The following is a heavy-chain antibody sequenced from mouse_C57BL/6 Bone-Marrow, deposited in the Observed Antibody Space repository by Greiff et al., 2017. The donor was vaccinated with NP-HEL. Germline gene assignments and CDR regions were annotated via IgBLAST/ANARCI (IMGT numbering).Heavy chain of an antibody. V-gene: IGHV1-54*01. CDR1: GYAFTNYL. CDR2: INPGSGGT. D-gene: IGHD1-1*01. Sequence: QVQLQQSGAELVRPGTSVKVSCKASGYAFTNYLIEWVKQRPGQGLEWIGVINPGSGGTNYNEKFKGKATLTADKSSSTAYMQLSSLTSEDSAVYFCARGITMVVATDWYFDVWGTGTTVTVSS. CDR3: ARGITMVVATDWYFDV. J-gene: IGHJ1*03.